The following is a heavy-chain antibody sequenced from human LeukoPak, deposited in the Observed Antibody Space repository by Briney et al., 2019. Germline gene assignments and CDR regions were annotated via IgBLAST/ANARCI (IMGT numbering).Heavy chain of an antibody. V-gene: IGHV3-9*01. D-gene: IGHD2-2*01. CDR2: ISWSGDRM. CDR1: GFTFEDHV. Sequence: GGSLRLSCAASGFTFEDHVMHWVRQAPRKGLEWVSSISWSGDRMGYADAVKGRFTISRDNAKNSLFLQMNSLRVEDTALYYCAKDLGGSATTVWGQGTLVTVSS. J-gene: IGHJ4*02. CDR3: AKDLGGSATTV.